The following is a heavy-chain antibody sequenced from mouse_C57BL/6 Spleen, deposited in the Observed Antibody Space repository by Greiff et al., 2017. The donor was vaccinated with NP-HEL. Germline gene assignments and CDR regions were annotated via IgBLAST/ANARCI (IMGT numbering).Heavy chain of an antibody. CDR3: GREGTYYDLYYDMDY. J-gene: IGHJ4*01. CDR1: GYTFTSYG. D-gene: IGHD2-4*01. CDR2: IYPRSGNT. V-gene: IGHV1-81*01. Sequence: QVQLQESGAELARPGASVKLSCKASGYTFTSYGISWVKQRTGQGLEWIGEIYPRSGNTYYNEKFKGKATLTADKSSSTAYMELRSLTSEDSAVYYCGREGTYYDLYYDMDYWGQGTSVTVSS.